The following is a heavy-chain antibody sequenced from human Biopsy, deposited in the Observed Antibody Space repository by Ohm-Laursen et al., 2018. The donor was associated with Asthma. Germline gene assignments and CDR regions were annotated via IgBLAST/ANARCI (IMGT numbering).Heavy chain of an antibody. J-gene: IGHJ6*02. CDR3: ARAVDYSHYYGIDV. Sequence: SSVKVSCKTSGYTFNSAGITWVRQAPGQGLEWMGWISVYNGNTKVAQELQDRVTMITDTSTSTAYMELRSLRSDDTAVYFCARAVDYSHYYGIDVWGQGTTVIVS. CDR1: GYTFNSAG. D-gene: IGHD3-10*01. V-gene: IGHV1-18*01. CDR2: ISVYNGNT.